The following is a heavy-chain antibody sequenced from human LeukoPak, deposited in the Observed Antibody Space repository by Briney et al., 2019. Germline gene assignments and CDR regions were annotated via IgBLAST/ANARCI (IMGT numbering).Heavy chain of an antibody. D-gene: IGHD3-9*01. CDR3: TRDRYFDWSPFDY. CDR1: GFTFSDYA. V-gene: IGHV3-49*04. CDR2: IRSKAYGGTT. J-gene: IGHJ4*02. Sequence: GGSLRLSCTASGFTFSDYAMSWVRQAPGKGLEWVGFIRSKAYGGTTEYAASVKGRFTISRDDSKSIAYLQMNSLKTGDTAVYYCTRDRYFDWSPFDYWGQGTLVTVSS.